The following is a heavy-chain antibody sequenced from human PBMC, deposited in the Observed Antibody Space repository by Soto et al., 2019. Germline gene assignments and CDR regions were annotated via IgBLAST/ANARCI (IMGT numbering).Heavy chain of an antibody. CDR2: IYPGDSDT. J-gene: IGHJ3*02. CDR3: ASSGTAVVSHAFDS. D-gene: IGHD5-18*01. Sequence: SLKIFCRGALYCAACHWIGWVSRLRGKGLEWMGIIYPGDSDTRYSPSFQGQVTISADKSISTAYLQWSSLKASDTAMYYCASSGTAVVSHAFDSWGPGTMITV. CDR1: LYCAACHW. V-gene: IGHV5-51*01.